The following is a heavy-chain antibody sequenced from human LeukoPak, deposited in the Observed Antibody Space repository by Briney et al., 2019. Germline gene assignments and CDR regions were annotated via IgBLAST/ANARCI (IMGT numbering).Heavy chain of an antibody. CDR3: ARSFGDPSS. D-gene: IGHD3-16*01. CDR2: INPDGSST. V-gene: IGHV3-74*01. CDR1: GFTFSTYW. J-gene: IGHJ5*02. Sequence: GGPLRLSCAASGFTFSTYWMHWVRQTPGKGLLWVSLINPDGSSTNYADSVKGRFTISRDNAKNTLYLKMNSLRAEDTAVYYCARSFGDPSSWGQGTLVTVSS.